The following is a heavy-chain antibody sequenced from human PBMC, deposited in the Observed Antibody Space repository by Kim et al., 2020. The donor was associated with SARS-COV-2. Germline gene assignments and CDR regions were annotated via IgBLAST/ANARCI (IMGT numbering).Heavy chain of an antibody. CDR1: GGSISSYY. D-gene: IGHD6-13*01. CDR3: ASFRVWYGIDY. J-gene: IGHJ4*02. CDR2: IYYSVST. Sequence: SETLSLTCTVSGGSISSYYWSWIRQPPGKGLEWIGYIYYSVSTNYNPSLKSRVTISVDTSKNQFSLKLSSVTAADTAVYYCASFRVWYGIDYWGQGTLVTVSS. V-gene: IGHV4-59*13.